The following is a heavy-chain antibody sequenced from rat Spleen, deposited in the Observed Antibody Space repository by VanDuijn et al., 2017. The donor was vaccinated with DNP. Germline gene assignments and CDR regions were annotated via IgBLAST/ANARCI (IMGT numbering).Heavy chain of an antibody. CDR1: GFTFSGSS. CDR2: ISYDGGGT. Sequence: EVQLVESGGGLVQPGRSLKLSCAASGFTFSGSSMAWVRQAPTKGLEWVASISYDGGGTYYRDSVKGRFTISRDNAESSLYLQMDSLRSEAPATYYCTTTYGYPNWFTYWCQGTLVTVSS. D-gene: IGHD1-11*01. V-gene: IGHV5-20*01. J-gene: IGHJ3*01. CDR3: TTTYGYPNWFTY.